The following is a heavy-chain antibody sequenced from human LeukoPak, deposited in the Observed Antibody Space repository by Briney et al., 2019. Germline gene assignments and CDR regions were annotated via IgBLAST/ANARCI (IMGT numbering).Heavy chain of an antibody. D-gene: IGHD6-19*01. Sequence: SETLSLTCTVSGGSISSYYWSWIRQPPGKGLEWVGYIYYSGSTNYNPSLKRGVTISVDTSKTQFSLKLSSVTAADTAVYYCARVVGGSGWCNDWGQGTLVAVSS. CDR2: IYYSGST. J-gene: IGHJ4*02. V-gene: IGHV4-59*01. CDR3: ARVVGGSGWCND. CDR1: GGSISSYY.